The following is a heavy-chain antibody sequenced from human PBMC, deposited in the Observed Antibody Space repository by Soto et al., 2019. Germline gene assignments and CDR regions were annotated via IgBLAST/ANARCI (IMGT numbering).Heavy chain of an antibody. D-gene: IGHD1-26*01. V-gene: IGHV2-5*01. CDR3: ARTGAY. CDR2: ISWNDHK. J-gene: IGHJ4*02. CDR1: GFSLTTSGLD. Sequence: KESGPTLVKPTQTLTLTCTFSGFSLTTSGLDVGWIRQPPGKALEWLALISWNDHKRYSPSLKSRLTIAKDTSKNQVVLTMTNRDPVDTATYYCARTGAYWGQGILVTVSS.